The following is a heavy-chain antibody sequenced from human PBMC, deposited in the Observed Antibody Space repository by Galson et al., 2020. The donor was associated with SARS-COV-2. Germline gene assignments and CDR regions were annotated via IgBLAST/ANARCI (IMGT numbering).Heavy chain of an antibody. V-gene: IGHV1-8*02. CDR2: MNPNSGNT. J-gene: IGHJ4*02. CDR1: GYTFTSYD. CDR3: ARGRGLWFRELILHFDY. Sequence: ASVKVSCKASGYTFTSYDINWVRQATGQGLEWMGWMNPNSGNTGYAQKFQGRVTMTRNTSISTAYMELSSLRSEDTAVYYCARGRGLWFRELILHFDYWGQGTLVTVSS. D-gene: IGHD3-10*01.